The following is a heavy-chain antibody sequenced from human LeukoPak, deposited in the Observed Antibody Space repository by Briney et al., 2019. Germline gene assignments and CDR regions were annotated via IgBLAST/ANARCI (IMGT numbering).Heavy chain of an antibody. CDR1: GFTVSSNY. V-gene: IGHV3-66*02. Sequence: GGSLRLSCAASGFTVSSNYMSWVRQAPGKGLEWVSVIYSGGSTYYAGSVKGRFTISRDNSKNTLYLQMNSLRAEDTAVYYCASTTLDRTYYYYYMDVWGKGTTVTVSS. J-gene: IGHJ6*03. CDR3: ASTTLDRTYYYYYMDV. CDR2: IYSGGST. D-gene: IGHD3/OR15-3a*01.